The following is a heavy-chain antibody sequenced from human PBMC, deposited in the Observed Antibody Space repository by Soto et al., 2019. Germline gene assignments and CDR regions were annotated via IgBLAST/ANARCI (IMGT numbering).Heavy chain of an antibody. CDR1: GGSFSGYY. J-gene: IGHJ2*01. Sequence: QVQLQQWGAGPLRPLETLSLTCGVSGGSFSGYYWAWIRQSPGKGLEWIGESNDRGSINYNPSLKSRVSISVDTSKTHYSLYLMSVTAADTAVYYCARESHDILAGPPWVWYFDLWGRGTLVTVSS. D-gene: IGHD3-9*01. CDR2: SNDRGSI. V-gene: IGHV4-34*01. CDR3: ARESHDILAGPPWVWYFDL.